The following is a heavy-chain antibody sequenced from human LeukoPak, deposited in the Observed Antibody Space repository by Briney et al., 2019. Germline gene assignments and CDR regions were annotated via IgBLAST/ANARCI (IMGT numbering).Heavy chain of an antibody. CDR3: AKGKDLNGYYVDS. J-gene: IGHJ4*02. Sequence: GGSLRLFCAASGFPLSSFGMRGPRQSTEGGLEWGAVSGSSGGATHYAESVQGRFTISRDNSKNTLYLEMSRLRADATAVYYCAKGKDLNGYYVDSWGQGTLVTVSS. CDR2: SGSSGGAT. D-gene: IGHD3-9*01. CDR1: GFPLSSFG. V-gene: IGHV3-23*01.